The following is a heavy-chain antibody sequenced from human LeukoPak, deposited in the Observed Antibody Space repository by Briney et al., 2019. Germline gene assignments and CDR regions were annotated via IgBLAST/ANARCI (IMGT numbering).Heavy chain of an antibody. J-gene: IGHJ4*02. V-gene: IGHV2-70*04. CDR1: GFSLTTSGMR. CDR2: IDWDDDK. Sequence: SGPALVKPTQTLTLTCTFSGFSLTTSGMRVSWIRQPPGKALEWLARIDWDDDKYYSTSLKTRLTISKDTSKDQVVLTMTNMDPVDTATYYCARKSGSGIFYDYWGQGTLVTVSS. D-gene: IGHD3-10*01. CDR3: ARKSGSGIFYDY.